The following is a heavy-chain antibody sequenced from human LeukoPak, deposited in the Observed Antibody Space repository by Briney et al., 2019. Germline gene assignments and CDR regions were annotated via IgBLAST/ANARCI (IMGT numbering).Heavy chain of an antibody. CDR2: IRSDGGLQ. D-gene: IGHD3-16*01. V-gene: IGHV3-30*02. J-gene: IGHJ3*01. Sequence: GALRLSCAASGFPFSTYAMHWVRQFPGKGLEWVSFIRSDGGLQYYSDSVEGRFTISRDNANNIVYLQMSGLRVEDTAVYFCVKDMSAFDVWGQGVMVTVSS. CDR1: GFPFSTYA. CDR3: VKDMSAFDV.